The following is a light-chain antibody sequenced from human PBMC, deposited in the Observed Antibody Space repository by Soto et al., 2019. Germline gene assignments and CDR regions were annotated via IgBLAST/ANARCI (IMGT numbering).Light chain of an antibody. Sequence: IQMTLSPSTLSASVGDRVTITCRASQSISSWLAWYQQKPGKAPKLLIYDASSLESGVPSRFSGSGFGTDFTLTISSLQPDDFATYYCQQYNSFSPTFGQGTRVDIK. V-gene: IGKV1-5*01. CDR2: DAS. CDR3: QQYNSFSPT. J-gene: IGKJ1*01. CDR1: QSISSW.